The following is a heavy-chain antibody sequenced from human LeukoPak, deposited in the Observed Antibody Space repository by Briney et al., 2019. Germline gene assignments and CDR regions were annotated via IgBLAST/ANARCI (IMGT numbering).Heavy chain of an antibody. J-gene: IGHJ4*02. CDR1: GFTFNGYG. V-gene: IGHV3-48*04. CDR2: ISSISSTI. D-gene: IGHD1-7*01. CDR3: ARDRLSELSIYAPRGITGTTPLDY. Sequence: PGGSLRLSCAASGFTFNGYGMNWVRQAPGKGLEWVAYISSISSTIHYSDSVKGRFTISRDNAKNSLYLQMNSLRAEDTAVYYCARDRLSELSIYAPRGITGTTPLDYWGQGTLVTVSS.